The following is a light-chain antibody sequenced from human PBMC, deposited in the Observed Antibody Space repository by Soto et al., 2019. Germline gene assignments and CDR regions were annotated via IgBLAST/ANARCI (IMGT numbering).Light chain of an antibody. J-gene: IGKJ4*01. CDR1: QSISSW. CDR3: QKHNAAPLT. Sequence: DIQMTQSPSTLSASVGDRVTITCRASQSISSWLSWYQQKPGKAPKLLIYTSSTLQSGVPSRFSGSGSGTDFTLTISNLQPEDVATYYCQKHNAAPLTFGGGTKVDIK. V-gene: IGKV1-27*01. CDR2: TSS.